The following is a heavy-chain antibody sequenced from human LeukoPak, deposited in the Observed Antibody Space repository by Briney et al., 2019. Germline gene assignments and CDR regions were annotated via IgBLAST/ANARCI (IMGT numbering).Heavy chain of an antibody. CDR3: ARDLTTPTPYDSSGYYWD. J-gene: IGHJ4*02. V-gene: IGHV3-74*01. Sequence: GGSLRLSCAASGFTFSSYLMHWVRQAPGKGLVWVSRINSDGSSTSYADSVKGRFTISRDNAKNTLYLQMNSLRAEDTAVYYCARDLTTPTPYDSSGYYWDWGQGTLVTVSS. CDR2: INSDGSST. CDR1: GFTFSSYL. D-gene: IGHD3-22*01.